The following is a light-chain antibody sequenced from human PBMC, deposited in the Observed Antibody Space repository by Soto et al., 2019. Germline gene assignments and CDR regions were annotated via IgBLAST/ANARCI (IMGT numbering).Light chain of an antibody. CDR3: QQYESSRT. J-gene: IGKJ1*01. V-gene: IGKV3-20*01. CDR1: QSVSSTF. Sequence: EIVLTQSPGTLSLTPGERATLSCRASQSVSSTFLAWYQQKPGQAPKVLIYGASTRATGIPDRFSGSGSGTDFTLTISRLEPEDFAMYYCQQYESSRTFGHGTKVEMK. CDR2: GAS.